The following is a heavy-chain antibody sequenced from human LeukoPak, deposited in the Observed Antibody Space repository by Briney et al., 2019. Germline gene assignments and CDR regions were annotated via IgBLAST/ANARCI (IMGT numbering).Heavy chain of an antibody. CDR2: INHSGST. CDR3: ARGRSYYGSGSYYKY. V-gene: IGHV4-34*01. Sequence: PSETLSLTCAVYGGSFSGYYWSWIRQPPGKGLEWIGEINHSGSTNYNPSLKSRVTISVDTSKNQFSLKLSSVTAADTAVYYCARGRSYYGSGSYYKYWGQGTLVTVSS. J-gene: IGHJ4*02. D-gene: IGHD3-10*01. CDR1: GGSFSGYY.